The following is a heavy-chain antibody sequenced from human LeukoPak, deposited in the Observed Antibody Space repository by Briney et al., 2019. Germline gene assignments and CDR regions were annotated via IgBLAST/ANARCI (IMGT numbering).Heavy chain of an antibody. CDR2: ISGSGGST. D-gene: IGHD3-10*01. Sequence: GGSLRLSCAASGFTFSHFAMSWVRQLPGRGLEWVSAISGSGGSTYYADSVKGRFTISRDNSKNTLYLQMNSLRAEDTAVYYCAKLRRFGGTPDYWGQGTLVTVSS. J-gene: IGHJ4*02. V-gene: IGHV3-23*01. CDR3: AKLRRFGGTPDY. CDR1: GFTFSHFA.